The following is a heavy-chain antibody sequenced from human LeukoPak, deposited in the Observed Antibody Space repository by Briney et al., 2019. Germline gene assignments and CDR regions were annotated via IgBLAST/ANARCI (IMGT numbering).Heavy chain of an antibody. CDR2: IYNDANT. CDR3: ARDREVVTAKAQMDV. D-gene: IGHD2-21*02. Sequence: GGSLRLSCAVSAFTVSTNHMSWVRQAPGKGLEWVSVIYNDANTYYTDSVKGRFTISRDNSKNTVFLQMNSLRAEDTAVYYCARDREVVTAKAQMDVWGKGTTVTVSS. V-gene: IGHV3-53*01. CDR1: AFTVSTNH. J-gene: IGHJ6*04.